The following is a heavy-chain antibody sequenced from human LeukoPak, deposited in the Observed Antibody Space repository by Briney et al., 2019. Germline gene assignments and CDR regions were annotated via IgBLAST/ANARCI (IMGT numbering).Heavy chain of an antibody. J-gene: IGHJ4*02. CDR3: ASRPGYSYAFDQ. V-gene: IGHV3-30*04. D-gene: IGHD5-18*01. CDR2: ISYDGSNK. Sequence: GRSLRLSCAASRFTFSSYAMHWVRQAPGKGLEWVAVISYDGSNKYYADSVKGRFTISRDNAKNSMFLQMNSLRVEDTALYYCASRPGYSYAFDQWGQGTLVTVSS. CDR1: RFTFSSYA.